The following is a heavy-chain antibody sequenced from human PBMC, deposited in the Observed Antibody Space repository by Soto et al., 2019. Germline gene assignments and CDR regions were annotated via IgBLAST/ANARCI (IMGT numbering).Heavy chain of an antibody. D-gene: IGHD2-21*02. CDR2: MNPNSANT. CDR1: GYTFTSYD. Sequence: ASVKVSCKASGYTFTSYDINWVRQATGQGLEWMGWMNPNSANTGYAQKFQGRATMTRNTSISTAYMELSSLRSEDTAVYYCARGPNYCGGDSCNWFDPWGQGTLVTVSS. CDR3: ARGPNYCGGDSCNWFDP. J-gene: IGHJ5*02. V-gene: IGHV1-8*01.